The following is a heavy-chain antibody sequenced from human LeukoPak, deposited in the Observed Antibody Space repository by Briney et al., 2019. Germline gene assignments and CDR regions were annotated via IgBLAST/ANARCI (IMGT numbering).Heavy chain of an antibody. V-gene: IGHV3-48*04. J-gene: IGHJ4*02. Sequence: GGSLRLSCAASGFTFSSYAMSWVRQAPAKGLEWVSYISDSGNTIKYADSVKGRFTISRDNAKNSLYLQMNSLRAEDTAIYYCARDPRTVQIWGQGTLVTVSS. CDR2: ISDSGNTI. CDR3: ARDPRTVQI. D-gene: IGHD1-1*01. CDR1: GFTFSSYA.